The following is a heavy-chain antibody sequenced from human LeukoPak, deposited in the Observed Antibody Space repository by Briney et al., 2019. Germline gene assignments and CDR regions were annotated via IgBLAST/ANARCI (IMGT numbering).Heavy chain of an antibody. V-gene: IGHV1-18*01. CDR2: ISAYNGNT. D-gene: IGHD3-10*01. CDR3: ARVPGFPSDGGEPDY. Sequence: ASVKVSCKASGYTFTSYGISWVRQAPGQGLEWMGWISAYNGNTNYAQKLQGRVTMTTDTSTSTAYMELRSLRSDDTAVYYCARVPGFPSDGGEPDYWGQGTLVTVSS. CDR1: GYTFTSYG. J-gene: IGHJ4*02.